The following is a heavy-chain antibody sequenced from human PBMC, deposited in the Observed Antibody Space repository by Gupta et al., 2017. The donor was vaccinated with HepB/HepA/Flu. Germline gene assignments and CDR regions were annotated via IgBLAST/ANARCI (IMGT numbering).Heavy chain of an antibody. CDR1: GGSISSSNYY. Sequence: QLQLQESGPRLMKPSETPSLTCSVSGGSISSSNYYWACGRQPPGKGPESIGSIYYTGSTYSNPSLKSRLAISIDTSKNQFLLNLTSVTAADTAIYYCVRDLTGGAFDIWGQGTMVTVSS. D-gene: IGHD7-27*01. CDR3: VRDLTGGAFDI. CDR2: IYYTGST. J-gene: IGHJ3*02. V-gene: IGHV4-39*02.